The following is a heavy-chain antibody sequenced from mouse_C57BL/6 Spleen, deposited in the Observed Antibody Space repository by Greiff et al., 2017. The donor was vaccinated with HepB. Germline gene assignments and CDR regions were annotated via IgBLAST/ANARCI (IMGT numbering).Heavy chain of an antibody. J-gene: IGHJ2*01. CDR1: GFTFSDFY. Sequence: EVQLVESGGGLVQSGRSLRLSCATSGFTFSDFYMEWVRQAPGKGLEWIAASRNKANDYTTEYSASVKGRFIVSRDTSQSILYLQMNALRAEDTAIYYCARDVRNYFDYWGQGTTLTVSS. CDR2: SRNKANDYTT. D-gene: IGHD1-1*01. V-gene: IGHV7-1*01. CDR3: ARDVRNYFDY.